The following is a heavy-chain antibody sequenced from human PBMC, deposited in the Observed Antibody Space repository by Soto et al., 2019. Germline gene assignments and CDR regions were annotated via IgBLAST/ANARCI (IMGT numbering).Heavy chain of an antibody. V-gene: IGHV4-59*08. CDR2: IYYNVNT. J-gene: IGHJ5*02. Sequence: SETLCLTCTVSGGSISSYYWIWIRQPPGKGLEWIGYIYYNVNTNYNPSLKSRVTISVDTSKNQFSLKLSSVTAADTAVYYCARAADSSGLYNWFGPWGQGTLVTVSS. CDR3: ARAADSSGLYNWFGP. D-gene: IGHD3-22*01. CDR1: GGSISSYY.